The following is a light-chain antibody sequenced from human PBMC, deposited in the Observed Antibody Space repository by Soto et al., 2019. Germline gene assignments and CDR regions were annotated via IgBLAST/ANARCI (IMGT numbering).Light chain of an antibody. Sequence: DIQMTQSPSSVSASVGDRVTITCRASLAISTWLAWYQQKPGKAPKLLIYATSTLQSGVPSRFSGSGSRTDFTLTISSLQPEDFATYYCQQTNTFPRTFGQGTRLEIK. CDR2: ATS. J-gene: IGKJ2*01. CDR3: QQTNTFPRT. CDR1: LAISTW. V-gene: IGKV1-12*01.